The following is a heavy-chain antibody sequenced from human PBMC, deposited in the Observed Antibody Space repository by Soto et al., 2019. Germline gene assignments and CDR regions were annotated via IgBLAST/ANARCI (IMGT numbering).Heavy chain of an antibody. CDR3: ARAIVGATLPYYFDY. CDR2: IYYSGST. D-gene: IGHD1-26*01. J-gene: IGHJ4*02. V-gene: IGHV4-61*01. CDR1: GGSVSSGSYY. Sequence: PSETLSLTCTVSGGSVSSGSYYWSWIRQPPGKGLEWIGYIYYSGSTNYNPSLKSRVTISVDTSKNQFSLKLSSVTAADTAVYYCARAIVGATLPYYFDYWGQGTLVTVSS.